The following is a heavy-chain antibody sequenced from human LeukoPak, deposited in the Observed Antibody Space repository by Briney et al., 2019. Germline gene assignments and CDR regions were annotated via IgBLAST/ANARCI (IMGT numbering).Heavy chain of an antibody. V-gene: IGHV4-59*01. Sequence: SSETLSLTCTVSGGSISSYYWSWIRQPPGKGLEWIGYIYYSGSTNYNPSLKSRVTISVDTSKNQFPLKLSSVTAADTAVYYCARDSTGDDAFDIWGQGTMVTVSS. CDR2: IYYSGST. CDR1: GGSISSYY. CDR3: ARDSTGDDAFDI. D-gene: IGHD7-27*01. J-gene: IGHJ3*02.